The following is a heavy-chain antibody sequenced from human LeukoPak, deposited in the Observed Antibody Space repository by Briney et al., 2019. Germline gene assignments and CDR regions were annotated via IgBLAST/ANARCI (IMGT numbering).Heavy chain of an antibody. CDR3: ARESMVRGVMAVPGFDY. CDR2: IYTSGST. CDR1: GASISSGNYY. V-gene: IGHV4-61*02. D-gene: IGHD3-10*01. J-gene: IGHJ4*02. Sequence: PSETLSLTCTVSGASISSGNYYWNWIRQPAGKGLEWIGRIYTSGSTNFNPSLKSRVTISVDTSKNQFSLKLRSVTAADTAVYYCARESMVRGVMAVPGFDYWGQGTLVTVSA.